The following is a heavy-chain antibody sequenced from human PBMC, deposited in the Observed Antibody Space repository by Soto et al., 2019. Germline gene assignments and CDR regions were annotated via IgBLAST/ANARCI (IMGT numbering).Heavy chain of an antibody. D-gene: IGHD3-3*01. J-gene: IGHJ5*02. Sequence: ASLKVSCNASGYTSNSYAINWKLKATGPRLEWMGWINAGNGNTKYSQKFQGRVTITRDTSASTAYMELSSLRSEDTAVYYCARGFPLWFDPWGQGTLVTVSS. CDR1: GYTSNSYA. CDR3: ARGFPLWFDP. V-gene: IGHV1-3*01. CDR2: INAGNGNT.